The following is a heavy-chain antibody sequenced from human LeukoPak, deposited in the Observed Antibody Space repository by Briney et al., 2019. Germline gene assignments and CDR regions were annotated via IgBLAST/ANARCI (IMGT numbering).Heavy chain of an antibody. V-gene: IGHV3-11*06. CDR1: GFTFSDYY. CDR2: ISSSSSYT. Sequence: GGSLRLSCAASGFTFSDYYMSWIRQAPGKGLEWVSYISSSSSYTNYADSVKGRFTISRDNAKNSLYLQMNSLRAEDTAVYYCAREGVAAVADAFDIWGQVTMVTVSS. J-gene: IGHJ3*02. D-gene: IGHD6-19*01. CDR3: AREGVAAVADAFDI.